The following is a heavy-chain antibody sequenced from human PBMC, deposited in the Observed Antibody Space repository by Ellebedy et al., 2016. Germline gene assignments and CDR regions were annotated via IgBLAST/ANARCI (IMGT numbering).Heavy chain of an antibody. D-gene: IGHD1-26*01. CDR2: ISNYGGAT. J-gene: IGHJ6*02. CDR3: ASDLGWVGNSYYYGMDV. Sequence: GGSLRLSCAASGYSFNSHAMNWVRQAPGKGLEWVSSISNYGGATSYADSVKGRFTVSSDNAKNTLYLQMNSLRVEDTAVYYCASDLGWVGNSYYYGMDVWGQGTTVTVSS. V-gene: IGHV3-23*01. CDR1: GYSFNSHA.